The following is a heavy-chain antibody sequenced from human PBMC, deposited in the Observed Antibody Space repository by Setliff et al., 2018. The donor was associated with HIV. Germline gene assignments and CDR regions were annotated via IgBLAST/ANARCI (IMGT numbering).Heavy chain of an antibody. V-gene: IGHV4-4*09. Sequence: SETLSLTCTVSGASFTTHYWSLIRQPPGKGLEWIGCISTSGSTNYNPSLKSRVTLSIDMSKNQFSLKMSSVTAADTAVYYCTRLAGGYAAYWGQGTLVTVS. D-gene: IGHD5-12*01. CDR3: TRLAGGYAAY. J-gene: IGHJ4*02. CDR2: ISTSGST. CDR1: GASFTTHY.